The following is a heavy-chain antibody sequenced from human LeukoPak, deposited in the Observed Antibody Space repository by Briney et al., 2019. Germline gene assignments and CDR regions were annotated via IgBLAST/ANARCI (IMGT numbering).Heavy chain of an antibody. CDR3: AKDKSNGIGIEY. Sequence: GASVKVSCKASGYTFSNYYVHWVRQAPGHGLEYMGWINFNRGDANYAEKFQGRVTMTRDTSIDTVYMVLSSLRSDDTALYYCAKDKSNGIGIEYWGRGTPVTVSS. J-gene: IGHJ4*02. CDR2: INFNRGDA. D-gene: IGHD1-26*01. V-gene: IGHV1-2*02. CDR1: GYTFSNYY.